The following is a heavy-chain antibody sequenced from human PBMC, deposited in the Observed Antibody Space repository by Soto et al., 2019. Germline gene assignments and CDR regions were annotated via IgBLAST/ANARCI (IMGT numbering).Heavy chain of an antibody. V-gene: IGHV3-15*01. CDR3: TTVTAAAGTLVDY. D-gene: IGHD6-13*01. Sequence: EVQLVESGGGLVKPGGSLRLSCAASGFTFSNAWMSWVRQAPGKGLEWVGRIKSKTDGGTTDYAAPVKGRFTISRDDSKNTLYLQMNSLKTEDTAVYYCTTVTAAAGTLVDYWGQGTLVTVSS. CDR2: IKSKTDGGTT. J-gene: IGHJ4*02. CDR1: GFTFSNAW.